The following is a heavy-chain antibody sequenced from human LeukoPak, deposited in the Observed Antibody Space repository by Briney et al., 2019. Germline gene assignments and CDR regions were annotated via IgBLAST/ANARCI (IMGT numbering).Heavy chain of an antibody. D-gene: IGHD6-13*01. J-gene: IGHJ6*03. V-gene: IGHV1-2*02. Sequence: ASVKVSCKASGYTFTGYYMHWVRQVPGQGLEWMGWINPNSGGTNYAQKFQGRVTMTRDTSISTAYMELSRLRSDDTAVYYCARDRIVAAASRGYYMDVWGKGTTVTVSS. CDR1: GYTFTGYY. CDR3: ARDRIVAAASRGYYMDV. CDR2: INPNSGGT.